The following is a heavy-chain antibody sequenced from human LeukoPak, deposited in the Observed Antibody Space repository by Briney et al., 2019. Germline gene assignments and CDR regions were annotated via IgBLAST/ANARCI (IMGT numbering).Heavy chain of an antibody. V-gene: IGHV1-2*02. J-gene: IGHJ4*02. CDR2: INPNSGGT. CDR3: AKGRVVPAALFDY. CDR1: GYTFTGYY. Sequence: ASVKVSCKAPGYTFTGYYMHWVRQAPGQGLEWMGWINPNSGGTNYAQKFQGRVTMTRDTSISTAYMELSRLRSDDTAVYYCAKGRVVPAALFDYWGQGTLVTVSS. D-gene: IGHD2-2*01.